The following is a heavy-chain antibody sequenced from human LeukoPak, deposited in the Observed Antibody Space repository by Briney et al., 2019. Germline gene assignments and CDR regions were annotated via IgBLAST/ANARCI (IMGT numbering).Heavy chain of an antibody. Sequence: SETLSLTCAVSGGSISSSNWWSWVRQPPVKGLEWIGEIYHSGSTNYNPSLKSRVTMSVDTSKNQFSLKLSSVTAADTAVYYCTRGAGWLIDYWGQGILVTVSS. CDR3: TRGAGWLIDY. V-gene: IGHV4-4*02. D-gene: IGHD3-16*01. J-gene: IGHJ4*02. CDR2: IYHSGST. CDR1: GGSISSSNW.